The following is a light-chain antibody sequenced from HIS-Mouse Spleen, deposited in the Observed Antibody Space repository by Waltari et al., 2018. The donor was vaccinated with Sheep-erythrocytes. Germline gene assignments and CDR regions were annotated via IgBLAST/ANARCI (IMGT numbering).Light chain of an antibody. CDR2: DVS. V-gene: IGLV2-11*01. J-gene: IGLJ2*01. CDR3: CSYAGSYTVV. Sequence: QSALTQPRSVSGSPGQSVTISCTGTSSDVGGYNYVSWYQQHPGKAPKLMIYDVSKRPSVVPDRFSGSKSGNTASLTTSGLQAEDEADYYCCSYAGSYTVVFGGGTKLTVL. CDR1: SSDVGGYNY.